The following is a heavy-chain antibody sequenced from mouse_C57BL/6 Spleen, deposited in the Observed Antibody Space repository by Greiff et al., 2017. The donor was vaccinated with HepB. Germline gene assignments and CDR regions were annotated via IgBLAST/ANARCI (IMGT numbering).Heavy chain of an antibody. Sequence: VQLQQSGPGLVQPSQSLSITCTVSGFSLTSYGVHWVRQSPGKGLEWLGVIWSGGSTDCNAAFISRLSIIKDNSKSQVFFKMNSLQADVTAIYYWARDGDRNYCFDYWGQGTTLTVSS. CDR1: GFSLTSYG. D-gene: IGHD2-1*01. CDR2: IWSGGST. CDR3: ARDGDRNYCFDY. J-gene: IGHJ2*01. V-gene: IGHV2-2*01.